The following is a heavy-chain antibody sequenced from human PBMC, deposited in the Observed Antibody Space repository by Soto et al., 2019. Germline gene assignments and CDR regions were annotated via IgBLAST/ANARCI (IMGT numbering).Heavy chain of an antibody. V-gene: IGHV4-34*01. CDR2: INHSGST. J-gene: IGHJ6*04. CDR1: GGSFSGYY. CDR3: ARGPPYYYYGMDV. Sequence: SETLSLTCAVYGGSFSGYYWSWIRQPPGKGLEWIGEINHSGSTNYNPSLKSRVTISVDTSKNQFSLKLSSVTAADTAVYYCARGPPYYYYGMDVWGKGTTVTVFS.